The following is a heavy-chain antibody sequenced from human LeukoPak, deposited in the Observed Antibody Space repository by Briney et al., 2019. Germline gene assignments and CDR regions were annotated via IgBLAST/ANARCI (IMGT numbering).Heavy chain of an antibody. CDR3: AREDSLSSWYFDA. CDR1: DGSISSFY. CDR2: IYSSGGT. D-gene: IGHD6-13*01. V-gene: IGHV4-4*07. Sequence: SETLSLTCTVSDGSISSFYWNWIRQPAGKGLECIGRIYSSGGTNYNPSLKSRVTMSVDTSKNQVSLKVSSVTAADTAVYYCAREDSLSSWYFDAWGQGTLVTVSS. J-gene: IGHJ5*02.